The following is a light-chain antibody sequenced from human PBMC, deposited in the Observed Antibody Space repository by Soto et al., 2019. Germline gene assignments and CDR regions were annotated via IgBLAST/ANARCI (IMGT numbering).Light chain of an antibody. J-gene: IGKJ4*01. V-gene: IGKV3-11*01. CDR3: QQRSNWPPRLT. Sequence: EIVLIQSPATLSLSPGERATLSCRASQSVSSYLAWYQQKPGQAPRLLIYDASNRATGIPARFSGSGSGTDFILTISSLEPEDFAVYYCQQRSNWPPRLTFGGGTKVDIK. CDR1: QSVSSY. CDR2: DAS.